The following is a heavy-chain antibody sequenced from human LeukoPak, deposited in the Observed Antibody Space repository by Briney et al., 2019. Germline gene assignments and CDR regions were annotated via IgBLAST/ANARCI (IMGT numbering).Heavy chain of an antibody. V-gene: IGHV3-48*03. J-gene: IGHJ5*02. Sequence: GGSLRLSCGASGFTFSSYEMIWVRQTPGKGLEWVSYISSSGTSLQYADSVKGRFTISRDNAKNSLYLQMNSLRAEDTAVYYCARDVATISNWFDPWGQGTLVTVSS. CDR3: ARDVATISNWFDP. CDR1: GFTFSSYE. CDR2: ISSSGTSL. D-gene: IGHD5-24*01.